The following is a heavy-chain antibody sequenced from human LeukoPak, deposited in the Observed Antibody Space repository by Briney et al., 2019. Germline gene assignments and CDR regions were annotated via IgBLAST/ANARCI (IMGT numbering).Heavy chain of an antibody. J-gene: IGHJ4*02. CDR2: ISGSGGNT. D-gene: IGHD1-7*01. CDR3: AKDITGTTRFDY. V-gene: IGHV3-23*01. CDR1: GFTFSSYA. Sequence: PGASLRLSCAASGFTFSSYAMSWVRQAPGKGLEWVSGISGSGGNTYYADSVKGRFTIPRDSSKNTLYLQMDSLRAEDTAVYYCAKDITGTTRFDYWGQGTLVTVSS.